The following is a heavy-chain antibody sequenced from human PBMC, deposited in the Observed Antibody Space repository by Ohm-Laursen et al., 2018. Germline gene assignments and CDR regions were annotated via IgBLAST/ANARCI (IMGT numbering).Heavy chain of an antibody. D-gene: IGHD6-13*01. Sequence: SVKVSCKASGFTFSSSAMQWVRQARGQRLEWIGWIVVGSGHTNYAQKFQERVTITRDMSTSTVYMEVRSLTSEDTAEYYCAATLMAAAGTSFFAMDVWGQGTTVTVSS. V-gene: IGHV1-58*02. CDR3: AATLMAAAGTSFFAMDV. J-gene: IGHJ6*02. CDR2: IVVGSGHT. CDR1: GFTFSSSA.